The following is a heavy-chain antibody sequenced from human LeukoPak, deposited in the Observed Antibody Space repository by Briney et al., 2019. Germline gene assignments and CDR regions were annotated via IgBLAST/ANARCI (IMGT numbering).Heavy chain of an antibody. D-gene: IGHD3-10*01. CDR2: MNPNSGNT. Sequence: ASVKVSCKASGYTFTSYGISWVRQATGQGLEWMGWMNPNSGNTGYAQKFQGRVTITRNTSISTAYMELSSLRSEDTAVYYCARGYTMVREREDYWGQGTLVTVSS. CDR1: GYTFTSYG. J-gene: IGHJ4*02. V-gene: IGHV1-8*03. CDR3: ARGYTMVREREDY.